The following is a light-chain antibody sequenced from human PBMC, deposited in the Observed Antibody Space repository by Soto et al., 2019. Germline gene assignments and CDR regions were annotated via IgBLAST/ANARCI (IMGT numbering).Light chain of an antibody. CDR3: QQFNKWPWT. CDR1: QSVSSD. Sequence: EIVMTQSPATLSVSPGERATLSCRAGQSVSSDLAWYQQKPGQAPRLLIYGASTRATDIPARFSGSGSGTEFALTISSLQSEDLAVYYCQQFNKWPWTFGQGTKVDIK. CDR2: GAS. V-gene: IGKV3-15*01. J-gene: IGKJ1*01.